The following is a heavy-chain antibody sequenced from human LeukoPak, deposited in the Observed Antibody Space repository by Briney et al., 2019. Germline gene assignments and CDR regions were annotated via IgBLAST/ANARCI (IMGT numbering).Heavy chain of an antibody. CDR1: GFTFSNCW. Sequence: GGSLRLSCATSGFTFSNCWMSWVRQAPGKGLEWVANIKHDGSEKYYVDSVKGRFTISRDNAKNSLYLQMNSLRAEDTVVYYCATGGLNWNYVNYWGQGTLVSVSS. CDR2: IKHDGSEK. J-gene: IGHJ4*02. V-gene: IGHV3-7*01. CDR3: ATGGLNWNYVNY. D-gene: IGHD1-7*01.